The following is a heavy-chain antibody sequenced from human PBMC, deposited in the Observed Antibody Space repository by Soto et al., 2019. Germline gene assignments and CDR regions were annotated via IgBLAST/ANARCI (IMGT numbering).Heavy chain of an antibody. J-gene: IGHJ4*02. V-gene: IGHV4-4*02. Sequence: QVQLQESGPGLVKPSGTLSLTCTVSGDSISSNTWWSWVRQPPGGGLEWIGRVHPTGSTDYHASLQSRVTISIDRSNNQCSLKLNSVTAADTAVYYCARNIERADWGFYWGQGTLVTVS. CDR2: VHPTGST. CDR1: GDSISSNTW. D-gene: IGHD7-27*01. CDR3: ARNIERADWGFY.